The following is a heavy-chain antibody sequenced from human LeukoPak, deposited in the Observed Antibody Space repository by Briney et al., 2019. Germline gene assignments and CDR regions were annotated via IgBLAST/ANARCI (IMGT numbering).Heavy chain of an antibody. CDR1: GGSISTSSYY. D-gene: IGHD5-12*01. CDR3: ARRDIVATIDY. CDR2: IYYSGST. V-gene: IGHV4-39*01. J-gene: IGHJ4*02. Sequence: SETLSLTCTVSGGSISTSSYYWAWIRQPPGKGLEWIGSIYYSGSTFYNPSLKSRVIISGDTSKNQFSLKLSSVTAADTAVYYCARRDIVATIDYWGQGTLVTVSS.